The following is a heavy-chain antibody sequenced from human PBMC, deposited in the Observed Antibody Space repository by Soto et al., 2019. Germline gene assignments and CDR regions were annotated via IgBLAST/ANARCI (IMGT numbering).Heavy chain of an antibody. J-gene: IGHJ6*02. CDR3: VRQGIGPLHGLVDV. D-gene: IGHD3-10*01. V-gene: IGHV4-59*08. Sequence: QVQLQQSGPGLVKPSETLSLTCTVSSGPTRSHNWGWIRQPPGRGLEWIGYVYNTGGTSYNPTLRSRVTLSADTSTKNISLTLSSVTAADTAVYYCVRQGIGPLHGLVDVWGQGTTVSVSS. CDR1: SGPTRSHN. CDR2: VYNTGGT.